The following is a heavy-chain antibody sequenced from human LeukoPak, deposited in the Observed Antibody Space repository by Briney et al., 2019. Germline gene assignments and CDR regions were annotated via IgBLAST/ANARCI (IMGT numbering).Heavy chain of an antibody. CDR2: INHSGRT. CDR3: ALMGYTYGYIQDY. J-gene: IGHJ4*02. D-gene: IGHD5-18*01. V-gene: IGHV4-34*01. Sequence: SETLSLTCAVYGGSFSGYYWSWIRQPPGKGLEWIGEINHSGRTNYIPSLKSRVTISADTSKNQFSLKLSSVTAADTAVYFCALMGYTYGYIQDYWGQGILVTVSS. CDR1: GGSFSGYY.